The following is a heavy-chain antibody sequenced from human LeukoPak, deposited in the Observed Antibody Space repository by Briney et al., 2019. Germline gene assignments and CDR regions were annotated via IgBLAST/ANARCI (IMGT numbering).Heavy chain of an antibody. J-gene: IGHJ4*02. CDR2: IYTSGST. D-gene: IGHD6-13*01. Sequence: SETLSLTCTVSGGSISSYYWSWIRQPAGKGLEWIGRIYTSGSTNYNPSLKSRVTISVDTSKNQFSLKLSSVTAADTAVYYCARDHSAGYSSSWPDYWGQGTLVTASS. CDR3: ARDHSAGYSSSWPDY. CDR1: GGSISSYY. V-gene: IGHV4-4*07.